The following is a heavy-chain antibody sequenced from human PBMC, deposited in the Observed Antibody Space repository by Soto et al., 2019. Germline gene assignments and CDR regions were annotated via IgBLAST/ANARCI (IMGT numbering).Heavy chain of an antibody. D-gene: IGHD1-26*01. CDR3: ARDGREASGMDV. CDR2: IYYRGST. V-gene: IGHV4-59*11. Sequence: SETLSLTCTVSGGSISSHYWSWFRQAPGKGLEWIGHIYYRGSTSYNPSLRSRSTISVDTSNNQFSLKLNSVTTADTAVYYCARDGREASGMDVWGQGTKVTVSS. J-gene: IGHJ6*02. CDR1: GGSISSHY.